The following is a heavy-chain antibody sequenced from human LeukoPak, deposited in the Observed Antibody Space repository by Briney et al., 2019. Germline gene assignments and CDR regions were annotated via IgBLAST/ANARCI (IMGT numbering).Heavy chain of an antibody. V-gene: IGHV5-10-1*01. D-gene: IGHD1-1*01. J-gene: IGHJ4*02. CDR3: ARYTTGDFDY. Sequence: AESLKISCKGSGYSFTSYWISWVRQMRGKGLEWMGRIDPSDSYTNYSPSFQGHVTISADKSISTAYLQWSSLKASDTAMYYCARYTTGDFDYWGQGTLVTVSS. CDR2: IDPSDSYT. CDR1: GYSFTSYW.